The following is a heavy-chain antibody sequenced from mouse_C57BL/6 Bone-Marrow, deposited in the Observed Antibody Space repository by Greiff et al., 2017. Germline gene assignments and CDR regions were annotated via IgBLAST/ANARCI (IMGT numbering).Heavy chain of an antibody. V-gene: IGHV14-4*01. CDR3: TTRSLAY. J-gene: IGHJ3*01. CDR2: IDPENGDT. CDR1: GFNIKDDY. Sequence: EVKLVESGAELVRPGASVKLSCTASGFNIKDDYMHWVKQRPEQGLEWIGWIDPENGDTEYASKFQGKATITADTSSNTAYLQLSSLTSEDTAVYYCTTRSLAYWGQGTLVTVSA.